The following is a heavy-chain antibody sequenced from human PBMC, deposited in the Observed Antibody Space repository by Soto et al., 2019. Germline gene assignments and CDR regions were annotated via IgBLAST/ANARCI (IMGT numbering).Heavy chain of an antibody. CDR1: GFTFSSYS. CDR2: ISSSSSYI. V-gene: IGHV3-21*01. Sequence: GGSLRLSCAASGFTFSSYSMNWVRQAPGKGLEWVSSISSSSSYIYYADSVKGRFTISRDNAKNSLYLQMNSLRAEDTAVYYCARAEYYDILTGYSYYYYGMDVWGQGTTVTVSS. D-gene: IGHD3-9*01. CDR3: ARAEYYDILTGYSYYYYGMDV. J-gene: IGHJ6*02.